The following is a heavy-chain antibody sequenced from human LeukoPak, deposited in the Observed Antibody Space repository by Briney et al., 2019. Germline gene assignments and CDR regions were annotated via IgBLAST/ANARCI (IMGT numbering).Heavy chain of an antibody. CDR1: GYTFTGCY. Sequence: ASVKVSCKASGYTFTGCYMHWVRQAPGQGLEWMGWINPNSGGTNYAQKFQGRVTMTRDTSISTAYMELSRLRFDDTAVYYCAREALDDNFDYWGQGTLVTVSS. V-gene: IGHV1-2*02. D-gene: IGHD3-9*01. CDR3: AREALDDNFDY. CDR2: INPNSGGT. J-gene: IGHJ4*02.